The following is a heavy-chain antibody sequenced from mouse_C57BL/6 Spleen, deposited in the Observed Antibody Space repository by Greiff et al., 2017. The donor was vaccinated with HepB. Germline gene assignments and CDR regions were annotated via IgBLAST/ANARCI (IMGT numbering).Heavy chain of an antibody. CDR2: IYPGDGDT. Sequence: QVQLQQSGPELVKPGASVKISCKASGYAFSSSWMNWVKQRPGKGLEWIGRIYPGDGDTNYNGKFKGKATLTADKSSSTAYMQLSSLTSEDSAVYVCGMTTVGAMDYWGQGTSVTVSS. J-gene: IGHJ4*01. CDR1: GYAFSSSW. D-gene: IGHD1-1*01. CDR3: GMTTVGAMDY. V-gene: IGHV1-82*01.